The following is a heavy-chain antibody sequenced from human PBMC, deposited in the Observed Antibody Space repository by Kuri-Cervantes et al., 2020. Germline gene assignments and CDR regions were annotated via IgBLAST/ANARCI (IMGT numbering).Heavy chain of an antibody. CDR3: ARGTSSLDF. Sequence: GESLKISCEAYTLTFSTYGMSWVRQAPGKGLEWVSGIGVSGGTTNYADSVKGRFTISRDNSKNTLYLQMNSLRAEDTAVYYCARGTSSLDFWGQGTLVPSPQ. CDR2: IGVSGGTT. V-gene: IGHV3-23*01. J-gene: IGHJ4*02. D-gene: IGHD1-1*01. CDR1: TLTFSTYG.